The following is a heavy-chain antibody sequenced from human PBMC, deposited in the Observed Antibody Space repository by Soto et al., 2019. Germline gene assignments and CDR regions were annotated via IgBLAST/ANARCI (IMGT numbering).Heavy chain of an antibody. J-gene: IGHJ4*02. CDR3: ARVQRYNDVFSGSQAYYFDY. V-gene: IGHV4-59*01. CDR2: VYYSGST. CDR1: GGSISSYY. Sequence: PSETLSLTCIVSGGSISSYYWSWIRLPPGKGLEWIGHVYYSGSTDYNPSLKSRVIVSVDMSNKQLSLRLSSVTAADTAVYYCARVQRYNDVFSGSQAYYFDYWSQGTLVTVSS. D-gene: IGHD3-3*01.